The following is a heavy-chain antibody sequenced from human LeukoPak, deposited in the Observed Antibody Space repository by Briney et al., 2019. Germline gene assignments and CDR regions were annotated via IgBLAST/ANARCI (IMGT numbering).Heavy chain of an antibody. CDR1: GGSISSYY. CDR2: IYYSGST. J-gene: IGHJ4*02. V-gene: IGHV4-59*12. CDR3: ARDGEDYGDYVEGFDY. Sequence: TSETLSLTCTVSGGSISSYYWSWIRQPPGKGLEWIGYIYYSGSTNYNPSLKSRVTISVDTSKNQFSLKLSSVTAADTAVYYCARDGEDYGDYVEGFDYWGQGTLVTVSS. D-gene: IGHD4-17*01.